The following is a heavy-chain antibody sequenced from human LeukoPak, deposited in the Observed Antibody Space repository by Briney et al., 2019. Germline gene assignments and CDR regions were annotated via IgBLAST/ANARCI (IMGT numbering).Heavy chain of an antibody. CDR1: GFTFSSYS. V-gene: IGHV3-7*01. J-gene: IGHJ6*03. D-gene: IGHD1-26*01. CDR3: ARVVYMDV. CDR2: IKQDGSEK. Sequence: GGSLRLSCAASGFTFSSYSMSWVRQAPGKGLEWVANIKQDGSEKYYVDSVKGRFTISRDNAKNSLYLQMNSLRAEDTAVYYCARVVYMDVWGKGTTVTVSS.